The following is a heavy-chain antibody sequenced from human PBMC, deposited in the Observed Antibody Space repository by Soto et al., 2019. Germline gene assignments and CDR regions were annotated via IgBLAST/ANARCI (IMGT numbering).Heavy chain of an antibody. Sequence: QVQLQESGPGLVKPSETLSLTCTVSGGSISSYYWRWIRQPPVKGLASIGYIDYIGSTKYNPSLMSRVTISVDTSKNQFSLKLSSVTAADTAVYYCARSGPYYYYMDVWGKGTTVTVSS. V-gene: IGHV4-59*01. J-gene: IGHJ6*03. CDR2: IDYIGST. CDR3: ARSGPYYYYMDV. CDR1: GGSISSYY. D-gene: IGHD6-25*01.